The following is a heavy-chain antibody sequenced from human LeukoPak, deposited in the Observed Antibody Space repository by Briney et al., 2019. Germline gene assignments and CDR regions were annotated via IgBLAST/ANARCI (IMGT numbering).Heavy chain of an antibody. Sequence: ASVKVSCKASGYTFTSYGISWVRQAPGQGLEWMGWISPYNGNTNSAQKLQGRVTMTTDTSTSTAYMELRSLRSDDTAIYYCARDRVRRNTTGGAFDMWGQGTMVTVSS. V-gene: IGHV1-18*01. CDR1: GYTFTSYG. J-gene: IGHJ3*02. CDR3: ARDRVRRNTTGGAFDM. CDR2: ISPYNGNT. D-gene: IGHD2/OR15-2a*01.